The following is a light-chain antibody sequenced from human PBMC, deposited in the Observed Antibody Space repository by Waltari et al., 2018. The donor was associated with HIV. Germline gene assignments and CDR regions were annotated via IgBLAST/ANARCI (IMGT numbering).Light chain of an antibody. CDR2: EVS. V-gene: IGLV2-14*01. Sequence: QSGLTQPASVSASPGHPLPLSCTGPTSDVRGSTYVSWYQQHPGKAPKLIIYEVSNRPSGVSNRFSGSKSGNTASLTISGLQPEDETDYYCSSFSSSSTPYVFGTGTKVTVL. J-gene: IGLJ1*01. CDR1: TSDVRGSTY. CDR3: SSFSSSSTPYV.